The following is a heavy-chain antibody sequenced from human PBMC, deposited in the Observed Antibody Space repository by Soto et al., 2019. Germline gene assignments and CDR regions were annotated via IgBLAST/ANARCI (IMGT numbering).Heavy chain of an antibody. V-gene: IGHV3-30-3*01. CDR1: GSTFSSYD. J-gene: IGHJ3*01. Sequence: QVQLVESGGDVVQPGRSLRLSCAASGSTFSSYDIHWVRQAPGKGLEWVAHISPEGNNAYYADSVKGRFTISRDNAGNTVYLQVNSLRPEDTAVYHCVRGPSHGAFDLWGQGTLVTVSS. CDR2: ISPEGNNA. CDR3: VRGPSHGAFDL.